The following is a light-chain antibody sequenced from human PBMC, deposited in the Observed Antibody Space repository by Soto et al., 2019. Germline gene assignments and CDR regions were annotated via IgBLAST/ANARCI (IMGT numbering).Light chain of an antibody. CDR1: QDITNY. CDR2: DAF. CDR3: QQYDNLPIT. J-gene: IGKJ5*01. Sequence: DIQMTKSPSSLSASVGDRVTITCQASQDITNYLNWYQQKPGKAPKLLIFDAFNLQTGFPSRFSGGGSGTDFTFTISSLQPEDIATYYCQQYDNLPITFGQGTRLEIK. V-gene: IGKV1-33*01.